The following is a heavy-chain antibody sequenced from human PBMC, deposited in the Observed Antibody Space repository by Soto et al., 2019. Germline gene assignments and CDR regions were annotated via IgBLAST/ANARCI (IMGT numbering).Heavy chain of an antibody. V-gene: IGHV3-11*06. CDR2: ISSSSSYT. Sequence: PGGSLRLSCAASGFTFSDYYMSWIRQAPGKGLEWVSYISSSSSYTNYADSVKGRFTISRDNAKNSLYLQMNSLRAEDTAVYYCARDSSGYARSTGWFDPWGQGTLVTVSS. D-gene: IGHD6-19*01. CDR3: ARDSSGYARSTGWFDP. J-gene: IGHJ5*02. CDR1: GFTFSDYY.